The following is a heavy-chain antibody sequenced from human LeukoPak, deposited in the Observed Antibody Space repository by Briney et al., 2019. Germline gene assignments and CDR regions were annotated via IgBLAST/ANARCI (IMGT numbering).Heavy chain of an antibody. J-gene: IGHJ4*02. CDR1: GFSFSDTY. CDR2: IKNKADRGEI. D-gene: IGHD1-26*01. CDR3: TTESSGSLPY. V-gene: IGHV3-15*07. Sequence: GGSLRLSCAASGFSFSDTYINWVRQIPGTGLEWVGLIKNKADRGEIEYAAPVKDRFTISRDNSKNTVYLQMSSLKTEDTAVYYCTTESSGSLPYWGQGTLVTVSS.